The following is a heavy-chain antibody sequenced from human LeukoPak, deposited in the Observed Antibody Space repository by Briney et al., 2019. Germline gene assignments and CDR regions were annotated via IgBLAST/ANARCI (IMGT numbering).Heavy chain of an antibody. CDR2: IIGSAVNT. Sequence: GGSLRLSCGASGLTVSSYGMSWVRQAPGKGLEWVSTIIGSAVNTYYADSVKGRFTISRDDSKNTVYLQMNSLRAEDTAVYSCAKYTLGTSYRGLDQWGQGTLVTVSS. D-gene: IGHD3-16*01. V-gene: IGHV3-23*01. CDR1: GLTVSSYG. CDR3: AKYTLGTSYRGLDQ. J-gene: IGHJ4*02.